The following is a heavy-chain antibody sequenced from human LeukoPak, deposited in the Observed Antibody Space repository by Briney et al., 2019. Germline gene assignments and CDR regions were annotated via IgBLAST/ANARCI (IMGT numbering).Heavy chain of an antibody. CDR3: ARGPIGAFDI. D-gene: IGHD2-15*01. CDR2: IYYSGST. J-gene: IGHJ3*02. Sequence: NPSETLSLTCTVSGGSISSYYWSWIRQPPGKGLEWIGYIYYSGSTNYNPSLKSRVTISVDASKNQFSLKLSSVTAADTAVYYCARGPIGAFDIWGQGTMVTVSS. CDR1: GGSISSYY. V-gene: IGHV4-59*01.